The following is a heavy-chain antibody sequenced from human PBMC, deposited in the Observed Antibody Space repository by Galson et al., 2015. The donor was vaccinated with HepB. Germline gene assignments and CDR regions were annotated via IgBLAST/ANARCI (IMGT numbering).Heavy chain of an antibody. CDR3: TRATLRWFDP. V-gene: IGHV3-11*01. J-gene: IGHJ5*02. CDR1: GFTFNDYS. CDR2: ISDSGSTK. Sequence: SLRLSCAATGFTFNDYSMTWIRQAPGKGLEWLSYISDSGSTKFYADSVRGRFTISRDSAKNSLYLQINSLRAEDTAVYYCTRATLRWFDPWGQGTLVTVSS. D-gene: IGHD3-16*01.